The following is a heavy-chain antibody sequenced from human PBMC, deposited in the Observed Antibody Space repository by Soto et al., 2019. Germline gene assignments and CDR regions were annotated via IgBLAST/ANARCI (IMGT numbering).Heavy chain of an antibody. CDR1: GVTFNNYA. Sequence: PGGSLRLSCAASGVTFNNYAMNWFRQAPGKGLEWVATISVTGGSTYYADSVKGRFTISRDNSKNTLYLQMNGLRVEDTAVYYCAKDRLAGNFDYWGQGTQVTVSS. CDR2: ISVTGGST. CDR3: AKDRLAGNFDY. V-gene: IGHV3-23*01. J-gene: IGHJ4*02.